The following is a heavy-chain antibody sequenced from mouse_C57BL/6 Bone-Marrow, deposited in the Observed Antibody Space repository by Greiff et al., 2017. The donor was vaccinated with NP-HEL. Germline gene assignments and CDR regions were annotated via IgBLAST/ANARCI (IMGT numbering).Heavy chain of an antibody. Sequence: QVQLQQPGAELVKPGASVKMSCKASGYTFTTYSIEWVKQNPGHSLEWIGNVHPYNDDTEYNEKFKNKATLTVDKSSSTVYLELSRLTSDDSSVYYCARGGNYGDYFDNWGQGTTLTVAS. CDR3: ARGGNYGDYFDN. J-gene: IGHJ2*01. CDR2: VHPYNDDT. CDR1: GYTFTTYS. D-gene: IGHD2-1*01. V-gene: IGHV1-47*01.